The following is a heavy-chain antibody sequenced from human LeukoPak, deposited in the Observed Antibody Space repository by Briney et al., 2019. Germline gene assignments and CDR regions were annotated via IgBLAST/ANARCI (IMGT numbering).Heavy chain of an antibody. CDR3: ARVWGVVGAIPVDY. CDR1: GFTFSSYW. CDR2: INWNGGST. J-gene: IGHJ4*02. V-gene: IGHV3-20*04. Sequence: GGSLRLSCAASGFTFSSYWMSWVRQAPGKGLEWVSGINWNGGSTGYADSVKGRFTISRDNAKNSLYLQMNSLRAEDTALYYCARVWGVVGAIPVDYWGQGTLVTVSS. D-gene: IGHD1-26*01.